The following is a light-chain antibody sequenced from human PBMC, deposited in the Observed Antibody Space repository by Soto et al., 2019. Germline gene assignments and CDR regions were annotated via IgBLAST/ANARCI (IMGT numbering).Light chain of an antibody. CDR1: SSDVGGYNY. V-gene: IGLV2-14*01. J-gene: IGLJ2*01. CDR3: RSYTSSSTLHVV. Sequence: QSVLTQPDSVSGSPGQSITISCTGTSSDVGGYNYVSWYQQHPGKAPKLMIYDVSNRPSGVSNRFSGSKSGNTASLTISGLQAEDESDYYCRSYTSSSTLHVVFGGGTKLTVL. CDR2: DVS.